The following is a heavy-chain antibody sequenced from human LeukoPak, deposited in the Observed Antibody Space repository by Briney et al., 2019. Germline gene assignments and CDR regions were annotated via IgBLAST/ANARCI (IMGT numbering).Heavy chain of an antibody. CDR1: GFTFSSYG. J-gene: IGHJ4*02. CDR2: IRYDGSNK. CDR3: AKDGAGRRGYYFDY. V-gene: IGHV3-30*02. Sequence: GGSLRLSCAASGFTFSSYGMHWVRQAPGKGLEWVAFIRYDGSNKYYADSVKGRFTISRDNSKNTLYLQMNSLRAEDTAVYYCAKDGAGRRGYYFDYRGQGTLVTVSS. D-gene: IGHD6-19*01.